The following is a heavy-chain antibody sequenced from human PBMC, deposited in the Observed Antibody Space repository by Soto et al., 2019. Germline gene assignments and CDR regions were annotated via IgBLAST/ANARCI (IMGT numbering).Heavy chain of an antibody. J-gene: IGHJ6*03. D-gene: IGHD3-3*01. CDR3: ARLGYYDFWSGLRPMDV. CDR2: IYYSGST. CDR1: GGSISSYY. Sequence: SETLSLTCTVSGGSISSYYWGWIRQPPGKGLEWIGYIYYSGSTNYNPSLKSRVTISVDTSKNQFSLKLSSVTAADTAVYYCARLGYYDFWSGLRPMDVWGKGTTVTVSS. V-gene: IGHV4-59*08.